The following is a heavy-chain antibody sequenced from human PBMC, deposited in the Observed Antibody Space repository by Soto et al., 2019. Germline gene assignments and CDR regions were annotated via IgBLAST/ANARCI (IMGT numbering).Heavy chain of an antibody. Sequence: EVQLLESGGGLVQPGGSLRLSCAASGFTFPDYAMSWVRQAPGKGLEWVSGISGSGVIKYYADSVKGRFTISRDNSNNTVYLQMNSLRAEDTAVYYCAKDIGPPVISGYPFHYFDLWGRGTLVTVSS. D-gene: IGHD5-12*01. CDR3: AKDIGPPVISGYPFHYFDL. CDR2: ISGSGVIK. J-gene: IGHJ2*01. V-gene: IGHV3-23*01. CDR1: GFTFPDYA.